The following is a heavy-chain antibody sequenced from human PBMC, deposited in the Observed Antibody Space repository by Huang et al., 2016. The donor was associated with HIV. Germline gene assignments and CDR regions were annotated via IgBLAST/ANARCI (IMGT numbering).Heavy chain of an antibody. J-gene: IGHJ6*03. V-gene: IGHV4-39*01. Sequence: QLLLQESGPGLVKPSEALALTCAVSGGSIRRSDYHWGWIRQPPGKGLEWIGSIYYKGSTHYSPSLKRRVTIAVDTSKNLFFLNLTSMTAADTAVYYCARHREGPVAYYSGWGSHLNYMDVWGRGRTVVVSS. CDR1: GGSIRRSDYH. D-gene: IGHD3-10*01. CDR3: ARHREGPVAYYSGWGSHLNYMDV. CDR2: IYYKGST.